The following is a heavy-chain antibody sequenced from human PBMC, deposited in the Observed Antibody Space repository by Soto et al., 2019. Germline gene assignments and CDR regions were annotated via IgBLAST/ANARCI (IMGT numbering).Heavy chain of an antibody. CDR1: GFNFSHYA. CDR3: ARDRVRHIVVVAAAFAFDI. CDR2: ISLEGSNK. V-gene: IGHV3-30*03. D-gene: IGHD2-21*02. J-gene: IGHJ3*02. Sequence: PGGSLRLSCAASGFNFSHYAMHWVRQAPGKGLEWLAIISLEGSNKYSAKPVKDRFTISRDNSKSTLYLQMNSLRPEDTAVYYCARDRVRHIVVVAAAFAFDIWGQGTMVTVSS.